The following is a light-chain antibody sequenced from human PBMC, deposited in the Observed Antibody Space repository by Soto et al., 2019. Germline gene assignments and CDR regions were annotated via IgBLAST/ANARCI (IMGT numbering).Light chain of an antibody. CDR2: GAT. CDR1: SSNIGTGFD. J-gene: IGLJ2*01. CDR3: QSYDSSLSGHVV. V-gene: IGLV1-40*01. Sequence: QSVLTQPPSVSGAPGQRVTISCTGSSSNIGTGFDVHWYQQLPGTAPKLLISGATNRPSGVPDRFSGSKSGTSASLAITGLQAEDEADYYCQSYDSSLSGHVVFGGGTKLTVL.